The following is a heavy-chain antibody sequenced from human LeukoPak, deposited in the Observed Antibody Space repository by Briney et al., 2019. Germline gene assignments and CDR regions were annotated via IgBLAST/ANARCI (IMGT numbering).Heavy chain of an antibody. CDR1: GYSISSGFY. Sequence: SETLSLTCTVSGYSISSGFYWGWIRQPPGKGLEWIGNIYHSGSTYYNPSLKSRVTISVNTSKNQFSLKLISVTAADTAVYYCASTYSLYDAFDIWGQGTMVTVSS. J-gene: IGHJ3*02. D-gene: IGHD1-26*01. CDR2: IYHSGST. CDR3: ASTYSLYDAFDI. V-gene: IGHV4-38-2*02.